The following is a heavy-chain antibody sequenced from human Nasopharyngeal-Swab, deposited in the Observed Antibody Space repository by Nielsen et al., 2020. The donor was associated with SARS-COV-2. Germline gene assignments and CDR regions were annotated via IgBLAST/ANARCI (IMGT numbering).Heavy chain of an antibody. CDR1: GGSISSGSYY. CDR3: ARGSEQWLAEKGAAFDI. J-gene: IGHJ3*02. D-gene: IGHD6-19*01. Sequence: SETLSLTCTVSGGSISSGSYYWSWIRQPAGKGLEWIGRIYTSGSTNYNPSLKSRVTISVDTSKNQFSLKLSSVTAADTAVYYCARGSEQWLAEKGAAFDIWGQGTMVTVSS. CDR2: IYTSGST. V-gene: IGHV4-61*02.